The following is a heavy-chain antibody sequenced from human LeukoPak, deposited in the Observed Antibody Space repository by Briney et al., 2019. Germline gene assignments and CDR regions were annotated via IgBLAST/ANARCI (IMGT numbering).Heavy chain of an antibody. CDR1: GGSISSSSYY. D-gene: IGHD1-26*01. Sequence: SETLSLTCTVSGGSISSSSYYWGWIRQPPGKGLEWIGSIYYSGSTYYNPSLKSRVTISVDTSKNQFSLKLSSVTAADTAVYYCARHIYRYSGSYFDYWGQGTLVTVSS. CDR3: ARHIYRYSGSYFDY. J-gene: IGHJ4*02. V-gene: IGHV4-39*01. CDR2: IYYSGST.